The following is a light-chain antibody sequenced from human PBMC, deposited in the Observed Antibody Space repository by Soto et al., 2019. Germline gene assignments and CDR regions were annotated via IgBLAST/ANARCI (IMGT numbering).Light chain of an antibody. CDR1: GSNIGADYG. Sequence: QAVVTQPPSVSGAPGQRVTISCTGSGSNIGADYGVHWYQHLSGTAPKLLIYSNNNRPSGVPDRFSGSKSGTSASLAITGLQAEDEADYYCQSYDSSLSAWVFGGGTKLTVL. CDR3: QSYDSSLSAWV. V-gene: IGLV1-40*01. J-gene: IGLJ3*02. CDR2: SNN.